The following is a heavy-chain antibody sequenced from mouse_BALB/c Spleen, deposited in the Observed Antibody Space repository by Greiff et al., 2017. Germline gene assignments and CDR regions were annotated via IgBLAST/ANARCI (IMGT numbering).Heavy chain of an antibody. V-gene: IGHV2-9*02. CDR2: IWAGGST. D-gene: IGHD2-4*01. CDR3: AHQSTIIFYYAIDY. J-gene: IGHJ4*01. CDR1: GFSLTSYG. Sequence: VQLVESGPGLVAPSQSLSITCTVSGFSLTSYGVHWVRQPPGKGLEWLGVIWAGGSTNYNSALMSRLSISKDNSKSQVFLKINNLQTDDTAMYYFAHQSTIIFYYAIDYWGQGTSVTVSS.